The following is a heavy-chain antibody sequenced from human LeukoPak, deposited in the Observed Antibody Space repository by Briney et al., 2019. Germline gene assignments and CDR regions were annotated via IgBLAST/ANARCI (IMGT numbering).Heavy chain of an antibody. CDR2: INSDGSST. CDR3: ARCPVAAPFFFVY. V-gene: IGHV3-74*01. Sequence: GGSLRLSCAASGFTFSTYWMHWVRQAPGKGLVWVSRINSDGSSTTYADSVKGRFTISRDNAKNTLYLQMNSLRPDDTVVYYCARCPVAAPFFFVYWGQGTLVTVS. CDR1: GFTFSTYW. J-gene: IGHJ4*02. D-gene: IGHD6-19*01.